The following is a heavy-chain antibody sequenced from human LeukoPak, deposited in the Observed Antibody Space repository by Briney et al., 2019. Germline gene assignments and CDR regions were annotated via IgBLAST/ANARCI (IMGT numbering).Heavy chain of an antibody. Sequence: ASVKVSCKASGYTFTSYGISWVRQAPGQGLEWMGWISAYNGNTNYAQKLQGRVTMTTDTSTSTAYMELRSLRSDDTAVYYCARVERWELLGWFDPWGQGTLVTVSS. CDR1: GYTFTSYG. J-gene: IGHJ5*02. CDR3: ARVERWELLGWFDP. D-gene: IGHD1-26*01. V-gene: IGHV1-18*01. CDR2: ISAYNGNT.